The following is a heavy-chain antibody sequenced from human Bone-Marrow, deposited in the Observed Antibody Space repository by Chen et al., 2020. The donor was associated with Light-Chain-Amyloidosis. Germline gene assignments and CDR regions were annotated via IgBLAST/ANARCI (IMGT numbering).Heavy chain of an antibody. CDR2: IKQDGSEK. D-gene: IGHD3-10*01. Sequence: EVQLVESGGGLVQPGGSLRLSCAASGFTFSSYWMSWVRQAPGKGLEWLANIKQDGSEKYYVDSVKGRFTISRDNAKNSLYLQMNSLRAEDTAVYYCAREGRYITMVRGVIRYYYYMDVWGKGTTVTVSS. CDR3: AREGRYITMVRGVIRYYYYMDV. V-gene: IGHV3-7*01. J-gene: IGHJ6*03. CDR1: GFTFSSYW.